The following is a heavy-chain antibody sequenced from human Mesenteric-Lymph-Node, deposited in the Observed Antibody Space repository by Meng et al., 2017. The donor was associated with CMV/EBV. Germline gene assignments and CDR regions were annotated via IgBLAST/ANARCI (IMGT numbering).Heavy chain of an antibody. CDR2: ISSSSSTI. CDR1: GFTFSSYS. CDR3: AREASRFLEWLPKSPDYFDY. Sequence: GESLKISCAASGFTFSSYSMNWVRQAPGKGLEWVSYISSSSSTIYYADSVKGRFTISRDNAKNSLYLQMNSLRAEDTAVYYCAREASRFLEWLPKSPDYFDYWGQGTLVTVSS. V-gene: IGHV3-48*04. D-gene: IGHD3-3*01. J-gene: IGHJ4*02.